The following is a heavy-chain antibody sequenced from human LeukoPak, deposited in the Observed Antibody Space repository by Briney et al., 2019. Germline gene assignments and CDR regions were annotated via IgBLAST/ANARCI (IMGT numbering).Heavy chain of an antibody. D-gene: IGHD4-17*01. J-gene: IGHJ4*02. CDR2: IYYSGST. Sequence: PSETLSLTCTVPGGSISSYYWSWIRQPPGKGLEWIGYIYYSGSTNYNPSLKSRVTISVDTSKNQFSLKLSSVTAADTAVYYCARVGPGYGDYPYFDYWGQGTLVTVSS. V-gene: IGHV4-59*01. CDR3: ARVGPGYGDYPYFDY. CDR1: GGSISSYY.